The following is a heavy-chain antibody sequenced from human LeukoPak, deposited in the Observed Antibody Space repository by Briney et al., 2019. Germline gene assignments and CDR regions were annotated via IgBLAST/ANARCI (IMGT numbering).Heavy chain of an antibody. CDR3: ARSWKLLQNFDS. J-gene: IGHJ4*02. V-gene: IGHV3-30*03. D-gene: IGHD1-26*01. CDR2: ISYDGSNK. CDR1: GFTLSNAW. Sequence: PGGSLRLSCAASGFTLSNAWMNWVRQAPGKGLEWVAVISYDGSNKFYADSVKGRFTISRDNSKNTLYLQMNNLRTEDTAVYFCARSWKLLQNFDSWGQGTLVTVSS.